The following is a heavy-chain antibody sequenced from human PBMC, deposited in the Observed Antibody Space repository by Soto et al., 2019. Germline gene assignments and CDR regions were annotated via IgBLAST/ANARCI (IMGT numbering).Heavy chain of an antibody. CDR3: ARGIYCTLDICYTGYYYMDV. D-gene: IGHD2-8*01. CDR2: ISSGSNYI. V-gene: IGHV3-21*01. CDR1: GFTFSNYT. J-gene: IGHJ6*03. Sequence: DVQLVESGGGLVKPGGSLRLSCTVSGFTFSNYTMDWVRQAPGKGLEWVSSISSGSNYIYYADSVKGRFTISRDNAKNSLYLQMNRLRAEDTAVFYCARGIYCTLDICYTGYYYMDVWGKGTTVTVS.